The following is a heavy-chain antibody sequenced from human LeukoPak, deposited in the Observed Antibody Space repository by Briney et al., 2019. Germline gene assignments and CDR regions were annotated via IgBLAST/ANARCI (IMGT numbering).Heavy chain of an antibody. V-gene: IGHV5-51*01. D-gene: IGHD2-2*03. CDR3: ARPPSRGYSSSFEY. CDR2: IYPDESNI. J-gene: IGHJ4*02. CDR1: GYRFPTYW. Sequence: GESLQISCKGSGYRFPTYWIAWVRPMPGKGLEWMGIIYPDESNIRYSPSFQGQVTISADKSISTAYLQWSSLKASDTAMYYCARPPSRGYSSSFEYWGQGTLVTVSS.